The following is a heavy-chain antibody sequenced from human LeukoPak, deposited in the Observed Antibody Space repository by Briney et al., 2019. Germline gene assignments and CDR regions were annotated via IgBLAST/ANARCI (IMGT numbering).Heavy chain of an antibody. Sequence: QSGGSLRLSCAASGFTFSSYSMSWVRQAPGKGLEWVSYISSSSNTIYYADSVKGRFTISRDNAKNSLYLQMNSLRAEDTSVYYCARDLWSNSWYGDYWGQGTLVTVSS. CDR1: GFTFSSYS. D-gene: IGHD3-10*01. V-gene: IGHV3-48*01. CDR3: ARDLWSNSWYGDY. CDR2: ISSSSNTI. J-gene: IGHJ4*02.